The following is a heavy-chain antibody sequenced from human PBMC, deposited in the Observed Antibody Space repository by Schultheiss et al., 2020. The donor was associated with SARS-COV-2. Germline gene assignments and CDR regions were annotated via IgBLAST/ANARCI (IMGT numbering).Heavy chain of an antibody. Sequence: GGSLRLSCAASGLTVSSNYMSWVRQAPGKGLEWVSVVYSCGGTYYADSVTGRFTMSRDNSKNTVYLQMNSLRAEDTAIYYCARDAENSIWSGGYFEYWGQGALVTVSS. CDR3: ARDAENSIWSGGYFEY. J-gene: IGHJ4*02. V-gene: IGHV3-53*01. D-gene: IGHD3-10*02. CDR2: VYSCGGT. CDR1: GLTVSSNY.